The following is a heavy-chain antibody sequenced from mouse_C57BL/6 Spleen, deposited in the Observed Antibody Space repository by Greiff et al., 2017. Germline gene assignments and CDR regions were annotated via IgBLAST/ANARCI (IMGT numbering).Heavy chain of an antibody. V-gene: IGHV7-3*01. D-gene: IGHD2-1*01. Sequence: EVQVVESGGGLVQPGGSLSLSCAASGFTFTDYYMSWVRQPPGKALEWLGFIRNKANGYTTEYSVSVKGRFTISRENSQSILYLQMSALRAEDSATYYCARYGRNLWFGDWGQGTLVTVAA. CDR3: ARYGRNLWFGD. J-gene: IGHJ3*01. CDR1: GFTFTDYY. CDR2: IRNKANGYTT.